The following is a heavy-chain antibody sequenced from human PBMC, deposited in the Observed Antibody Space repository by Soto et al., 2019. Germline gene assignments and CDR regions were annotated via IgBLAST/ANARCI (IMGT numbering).Heavy chain of an antibody. J-gene: IGHJ6*02. CDR2: IYYSGST. V-gene: IGHV4-59*01. CDR3: ARGGGSGIAVAQIIEYYGMDV. Sequence: PPETLSPTSPVSAAPTSSYSWRCIRQPPRTGLAGIGFIYYSGSTNSNPSLKSRVTISVDTSKNQFSLKLSSVTAAETAVYYCARGGGSGIAVAQIIEYYGMDVRVQGTTVT. D-gene: IGHD6-19*01. CDR1: AAPTSSYS.